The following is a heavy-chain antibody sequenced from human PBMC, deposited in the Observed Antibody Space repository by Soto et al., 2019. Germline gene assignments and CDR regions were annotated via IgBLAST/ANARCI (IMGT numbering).Heavy chain of an antibody. Sequence: GGSRRRSGAASEFTFSNYARTWVRQAPGKGLEWFSTISVSGASTYSADSVKGRFTFSRDNPRTRLKRQRRSRRPRDTSVPSFGRDHMVTTSGLIGIIASWGQGTLVTVSS. V-gene: IGHV3-23*01. CDR1: EFTFSNYA. CDR2: ISVSGAST. CDR3: GRDHMVTTSGLIGIIAS. D-gene: IGHD2-21*02. J-gene: IGHJ4*02.